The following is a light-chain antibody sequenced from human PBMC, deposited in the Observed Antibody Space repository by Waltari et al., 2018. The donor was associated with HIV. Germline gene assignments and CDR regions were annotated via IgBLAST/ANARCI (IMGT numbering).Light chain of an antibody. Sequence: QSVLTQPPSASGTPGQMVTISFSGSSSTIGRNIVNWYQQLPGTAPKRLNYINIQRPSGVPDRFSGSKSGTSASLASSGLQSEDEADYYCAAWDDSLNGWVFGGGTKLTVL. J-gene: IGLJ3*02. V-gene: IGLV1-44*01. CDR1: SSTIGRNI. CDR3: AAWDDSLNGWV. CDR2: INI.